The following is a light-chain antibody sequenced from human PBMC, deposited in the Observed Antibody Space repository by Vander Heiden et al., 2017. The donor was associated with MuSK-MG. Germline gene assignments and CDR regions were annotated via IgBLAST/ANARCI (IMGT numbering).Light chain of an antibody. J-gene: IGKJ3*01. Sequence: AIRMTQSPSSFSASTGDRVTITCRASQGISSYLAWYQQKPGIAPKLLIYAVSTSQSGVPSRFSGSGSGTDFTLTISCLQSEDFATYYCQQEDSYPLTFGHGSKVDIK. CDR2: AVS. V-gene: IGKV1-8*01. CDR1: QGISSY. CDR3: QQEDSYPLT.